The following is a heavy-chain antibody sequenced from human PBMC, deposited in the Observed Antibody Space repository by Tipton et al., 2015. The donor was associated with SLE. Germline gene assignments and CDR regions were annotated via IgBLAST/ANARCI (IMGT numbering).Heavy chain of an antibody. J-gene: IGHJ6*02. CDR3: ARQQEDTEDYNGMDV. V-gene: IGHV4-34*01. CDR1: GGSFSGYY. D-gene: IGHD2-15*01. CDR2: INHSGST. Sequence: TLSLTCTVYGGSFSGYYWTWIRQPPGKGLEWIGEINHSGSTNYNPSLKSRVTISVDTSKNQFSLKLSSVTAADTAVYYCARQQEDTEDYNGMDVWGQGTTVTVSS.